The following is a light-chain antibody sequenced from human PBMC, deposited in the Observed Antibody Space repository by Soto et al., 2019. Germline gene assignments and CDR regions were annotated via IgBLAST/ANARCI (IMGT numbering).Light chain of an antibody. CDR2: AAY. CDR1: QSISSY. V-gene: IGKV1-39*01. CDR3: QQGSGTWT. J-gene: IGKJ1*01. Sequence: DIQMTQSPSSLSASVGDRVTITCRASQSISSYLNWYQQKPGKAPKLLIYAAYSLQSGVPSRFSGSGSGTDFTLTITSLQPEDFATYYRQQGSGTWTFGRGTKVDIK.